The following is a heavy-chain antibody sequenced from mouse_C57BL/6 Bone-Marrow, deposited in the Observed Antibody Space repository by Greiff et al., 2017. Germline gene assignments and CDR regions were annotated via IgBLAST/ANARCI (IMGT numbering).Heavy chain of an antibody. CDR3: ARSYYYGSSWIY. J-gene: IGHJ2*01. Sequence: VQLQQPGAELVMPGASVKLSCKASGYTFTSYWMHWVKQRPGQGLEWIGVIDPSDRYTNYNQKFKGKATLTVDKSSGTAYMQLSSLTSEDSAVYYCARSYYYGSSWIYWGQGTTLTVSS. CDR2: IDPSDRYT. D-gene: IGHD1-1*01. V-gene: IGHV1-69*01. CDR1: GYTFTSYW.